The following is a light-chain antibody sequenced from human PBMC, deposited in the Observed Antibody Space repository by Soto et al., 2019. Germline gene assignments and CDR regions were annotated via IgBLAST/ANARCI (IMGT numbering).Light chain of an antibody. CDR3: QNYNRAPWT. V-gene: IGKV1-27*01. CDR1: EGISSY. J-gene: IGKJ1*01. Sequence: DIQMTQSPSSLSASVGDRVTITCRASEGISSYLAWYQQKPGKVPKLLIYGASTLQSGVPSRFSGSGSGTDFTLTISSLQTEDVATYYCQNYNRAPWTFGQGTKVESK. CDR2: GAS.